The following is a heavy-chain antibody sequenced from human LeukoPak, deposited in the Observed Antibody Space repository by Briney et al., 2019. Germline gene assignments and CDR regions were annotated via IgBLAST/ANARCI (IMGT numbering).Heavy chain of an antibody. CDR1: GFTFGDYA. Sequence: GGSLRLSCTTSGFTFGDYAMSWFRQAPGKGLEWVSSISSSSSYIYYADSVKGRFTISRDNAKNSLYLQMNSLRAEDTAVYYCARDGGDYVDYWGQGTLVTVSS. V-gene: IGHV3-21*01. J-gene: IGHJ4*02. CDR2: ISSSSSYI. CDR3: ARDGGDYVDY. D-gene: IGHD3-16*01.